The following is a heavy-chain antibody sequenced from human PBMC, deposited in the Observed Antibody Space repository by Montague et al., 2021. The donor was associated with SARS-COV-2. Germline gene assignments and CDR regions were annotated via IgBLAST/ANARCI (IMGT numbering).Heavy chain of an antibody. V-gene: IGHV4-34*01. CDR3: ARARQDVVVPALGIGAYYYYYYMDV. D-gene: IGHD2-2*01. CDR2: KKHSGST. J-gene: IGHJ6*03. Sequence: KKKHSGSTNYNPSLKSRVTISVDTSKNQFSLKLSSVTAADTAVYYGARARQDVVVPALGIGAYYYYYYMDVWGKGTTVTVSS.